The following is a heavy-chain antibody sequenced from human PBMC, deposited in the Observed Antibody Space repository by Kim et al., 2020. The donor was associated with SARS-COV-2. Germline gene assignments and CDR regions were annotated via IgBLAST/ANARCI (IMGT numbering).Heavy chain of an antibody. D-gene: IGHD5-12*01. J-gene: IGHJ6*02. Sequence: ASVKVSCKASGYTFTSYGISWVRQAPGQGLEWMGWISAYNGNTNYAQKLQGRVTMTTDTSTSTAYMELRSLRSDDTAVYYCARVGRYSGYGGTPSHYYGMDVWGQGTTVTVSS. CDR2: ISAYNGNT. CDR1: GYTFTSYG. CDR3: ARVGRYSGYGGTPSHYYGMDV. V-gene: IGHV1-18*01.